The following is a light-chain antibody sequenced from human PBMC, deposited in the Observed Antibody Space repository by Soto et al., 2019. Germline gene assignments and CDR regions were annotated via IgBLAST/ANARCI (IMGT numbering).Light chain of an antibody. CDR3: QQHSSWPLT. V-gene: IGKV3-11*01. CDR2: GTS. CDR1: RSVSSY. J-gene: IGKJ4*01. Sequence: EIVLTQSPATLSLSPGESATLTCRATRSVSSYLAWYQQKPGQAPRLLIYGTSNRATGIPARFSGSGSGTDFTPTISSLEPEDFAVYYCQQHSSWPLTFGGGTKVDIK.